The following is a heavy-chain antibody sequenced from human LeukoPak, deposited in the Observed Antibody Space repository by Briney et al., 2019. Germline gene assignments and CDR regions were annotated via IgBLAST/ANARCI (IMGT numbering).Heavy chain of an antibody. CDR2: MSWNSDYT. CDR3: AKAMSGYDFITH. Sequence: GGSLRLSCAASGFKFDDYTMHWVRRAPEKGLEWVSLMSWNSDYTSYADSVKGRFTISRDNSKNSPYLQMNSLRTEDTALYYCAKAMSGYDFITHWGQGTPVTVSS. V-gene: IGHV3-43*01. D-gene: IGHD5-12*01. CDR1: GFKFDDYT. J-gene: IGHJ4*02.